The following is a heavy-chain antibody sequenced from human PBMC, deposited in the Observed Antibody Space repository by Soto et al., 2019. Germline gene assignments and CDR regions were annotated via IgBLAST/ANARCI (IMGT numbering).Heavy chain of an antibody. J-gene: IGHJ4*02. CDR3: ARLGGGYRDY. Sequence: SETLSLTCAVSGGSISSGGYSWSWIRQPPGKGLEWIGYIYHSGSTYYNPSLKSRVTISVDTSKNQFSLKLSSVTAADTAVYYCARLGGGYRDYWGQGTLVTVSS. CDR2: IYHSGST. D-gene: IGHD3-22*01. V-gene: IGHV4-30-2*01. CDR1: GGSISSGGYS.